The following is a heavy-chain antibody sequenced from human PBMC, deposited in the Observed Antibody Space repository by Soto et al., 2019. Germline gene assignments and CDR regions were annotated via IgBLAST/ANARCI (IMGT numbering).Heavy chain of an antibody. Sequence: PGGSLRLSCAASGFTFSSYAMSWVRQAPGKGLEWVSYISSSGSTIYYADSVKGRFTISRDNAKNSLYLQMNSLRAEDTAVYYCARRLRDDWFDPWGQGTLVTVSS. D-gene: IGHD2-21*02. V-gene: IGHV3-48*04. CDR3: ARRLRDDWFDP. CDR1: GFTFSSYA. J-gene: IGHJ5*02. CDR2: ISSSGSTI.